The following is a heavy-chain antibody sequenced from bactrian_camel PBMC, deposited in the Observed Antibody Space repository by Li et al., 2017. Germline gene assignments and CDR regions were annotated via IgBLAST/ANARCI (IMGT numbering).Heavy chain of an antibody. V-gene: IGHV3S53*01. CDR3: THYTGSWCSNPY. Sequence: HVQLVESGEALVQPGGSLRLSCAASGFQSRRCGKDWYRQAPGKEREFVASIHTDGTTRYADSVKGRFTISRDKDKDTVYLEMNSLKPEDTAMYSCTHYTGSWCSNPYLGPGTQVTVS. D-gene: IGHD3*01. J-gene: IGHJ4*01. CDR2: IHTDGTT. CDR1: GFQSRRCG.